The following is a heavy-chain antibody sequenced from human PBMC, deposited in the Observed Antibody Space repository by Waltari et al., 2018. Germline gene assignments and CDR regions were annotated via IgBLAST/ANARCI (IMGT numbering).Heavy chain of an antibody. Sequence: EVQLVQSGGVVVQPGGSLRLSCAASGFTFDDYAMHWVRQAPGKGLEWVSLISWNGDFTYYTDSLKGRFIISRDNSKNSLYLQMSSLRAEDTAVYYCAKDRVTDPQRVFTFDMWGQGTMVTGSS. CDR3: AKDRVTDPQRVFTFDM. CDR1: GFTFDDYA. V-gene: IGHV3-43D*04. D-gene: IGHD1-1*01. CDR2: ISWNGDFT. J-gene: IGHJ3*02.